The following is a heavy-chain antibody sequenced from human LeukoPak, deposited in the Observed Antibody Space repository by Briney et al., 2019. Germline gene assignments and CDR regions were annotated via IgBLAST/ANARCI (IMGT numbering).Heavy chain of an antibody. D-gene: IGHD3-22*01. CDR3: ARDLSVYYYDSSGSPGVNYFDY. Sequence: SETLSLTCTVSGGSISSYYWSWIRQPPGKGLEWIGCISYSGSTNYNPSLKSRVTISLDTSKNQFSLKLSSVTAADTAVYYCARDLSVYYYDSSGSPGVNYFDYWGQGTLVTVSS. V-gene: IGHV4-59*01. CDR1: GGSISSYY. J-gene: IGHJ4*02. CDR2: ISYSGST.